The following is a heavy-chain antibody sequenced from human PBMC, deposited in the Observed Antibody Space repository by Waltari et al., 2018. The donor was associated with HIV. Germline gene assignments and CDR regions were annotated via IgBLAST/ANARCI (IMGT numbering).Heavy chain of an antibody. CDR1: GFTFDDFG. V-gene: IGHV3-20*04. CDR3: ARDGLLPFDF. Sequence: DVQLVESGGGVVRPGGSLILSCVASGFTFDDFGRTWVRQAPGKGLEWVSTSNWNGGRTNYADSVKGRFTISRDNAKNSLYLQMNSLRAEDTALYYCARDGLLPFDFWGQGTLITVSS. D-gene: IGHD2-15*01. J-gene: IGHJ4*02. CDR2: SNWNGGRT.